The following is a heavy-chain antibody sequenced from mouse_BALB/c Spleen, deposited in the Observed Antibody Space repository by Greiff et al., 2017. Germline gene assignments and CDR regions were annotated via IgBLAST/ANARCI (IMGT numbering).Heavy chain of an antibody. Sequence: EVQLQQSGPELVKPGASVKIPCKASGYTFTDYNMDWVKQSHGKSLEWIGDINPNNGGTIYNQKFKGKATLTVDKSSSTAYMELRSLTSEDTAVYYGARGGYRGGSRGYFDYWGQGTTLTVSS. CDR2: INPNNGGT. CDR1: GYTFTDYN. V-gene: IGHV1-18*01. J-gene: IGHJ2*01. D-gene: IGHD1-1*01. CDR3: ARGGYRGGSRGYFDY.